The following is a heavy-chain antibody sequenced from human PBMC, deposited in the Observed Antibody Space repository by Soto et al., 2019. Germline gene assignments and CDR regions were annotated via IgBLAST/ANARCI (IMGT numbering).Heavy chain of an antibody. J-gene: IGHJ6*02. D-gene: IGHD3-16*01. CDR2: FDPEDGET. CDR3: ATDRRGSSYIYYYYYGMDV. V-gene: IGHV1-24*01. CDR1: GYTLTELS. Sequence: ASVKVSCKVSGYTLTELSMHWVRQAPGKGLEWMGGFDPEDGETIYAQKFQGRVTMTEDTSTDTAYMELSSLRSEDTAVYYCATDRRGSSYIYYYYYGMDVWGQGTTVTVSS.